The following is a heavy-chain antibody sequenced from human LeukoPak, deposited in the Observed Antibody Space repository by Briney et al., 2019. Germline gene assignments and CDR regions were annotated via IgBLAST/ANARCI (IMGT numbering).Heavy chain of an antibody. CDR2: IRAYNSDT. D-gene: IGHD5-24*01. Sequence: ASVKLSSKASGYTFFSYGINWVTQAPRQGLEWMVCIRAYNSDTNNAQKLQGRLTMTTDTSTSTDYMELRSLRSDDTAVYYCARVSAETYYYYYGMDVWGQGTTVTVSS. J-gene: IGHJ6*02. CDR3: ARVSAETYYYYYGMDV. V-gene: IGHV1-18*01. CDR1: GYTFFSYG.